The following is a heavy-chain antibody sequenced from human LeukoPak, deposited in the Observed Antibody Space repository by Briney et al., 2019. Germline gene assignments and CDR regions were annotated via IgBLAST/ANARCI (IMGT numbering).Heavy chain of an antibody. CDR1: GGTFSSYA. CDR2: IIPILGIA. D-gene: IGHD1-1*01. CDR3: AATGSETDAFDI. Sequence: SVKVSCKASGGTFSSYAISWVRQAPGQGLEWMGRIIPILGIANYAQKFQGRVTITADKSTSTAYMELSSLRSEDTAVYYCAATGSETDAFDIWGQGTMVTVSS. V-gene: IGHV1-69*04. J-gene: IGHJ3*02.